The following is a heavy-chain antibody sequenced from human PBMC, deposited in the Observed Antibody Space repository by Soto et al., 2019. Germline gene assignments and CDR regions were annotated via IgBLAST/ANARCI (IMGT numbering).Heavy chain of an antibody. Sequence: QVQLVESGGGVVQPGRSLRLSCAASGFTFNSYGVHWVRQAPGKGLEWVAVISYDGSKKYYADSVKGRFTISRDNSKNTLYLQLNSLRPEDTAVYYCAKACCSSRGCDGDSWGQGPLVTVSS. CDR2: ISYDGSKK. CDR1: GFTFNSYG. V-gene: IGHV3-30*18. D-gene: IGHD2-15*01. CDR3: AKACCSSRGCDGDS. J-gene: IGHJ4*02.